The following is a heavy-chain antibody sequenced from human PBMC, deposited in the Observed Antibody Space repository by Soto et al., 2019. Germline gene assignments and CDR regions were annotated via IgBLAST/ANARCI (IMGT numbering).Heavy chain of an antibody. CDR1: GFTFGDYA. J-gene: IGHJ6*02. Sequence: GGSLRLSCTGSGFTFGDYAMSWVRRAPGKGLEWVGFIRSKAYGGTTEWAASVRGRFTFSRDDSKRIAYLQMNSLKTEDTGVYLSNRGTRPYGMDVCGQGTTVTVSS. V-gene: IGHV3-49*04. D-gene: IGHD6-6*01. CDR2: IRSKAYGGTT. CDR3: NRGTRPYGMDV.